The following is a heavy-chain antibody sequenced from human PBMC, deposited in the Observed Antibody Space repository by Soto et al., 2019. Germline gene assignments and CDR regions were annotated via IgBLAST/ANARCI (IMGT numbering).Heavy chain of an antibody. Sequence: ASVKVSCKPAGYTFITYGISWVRQAPGQGLEWMGWISAYNGNTNYAQKFQDRVTMTTDTSASTAYMELRSLRYDDTAVYYCARDILAARPGWFDPWGQGTLVTVSS. J-gene: IGHJ5*02. CDR2: ISAYNGNT. D-gene: IGHD6-6*01. V-gene: IGHV1-18*01. CDR3: ARDILAARPGWFDP. CDR1: GYTFITYG.